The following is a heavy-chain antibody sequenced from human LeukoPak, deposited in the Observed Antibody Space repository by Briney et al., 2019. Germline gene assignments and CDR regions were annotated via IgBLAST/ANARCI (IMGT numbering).Heavy chain of an antibody. CDR1: GGSISSGSYY. J-gene: IGHJ4*02. V-gene: IGHV4-61*01. Sequence: SQTLSLTCTVSGGSISSGSYYWSWIRQAPGKGLEWIGYVYYSGSTNYNPSLKSRITVSVDTSKSQFSLKLSSVTAADTAVYSCAGFTFFRGVITFDYWGQGTLVTVSS. D-gene: IGHD3-10*01. CDR3: AGFTFFRGVITFDY. CDR2: VYYSGST.